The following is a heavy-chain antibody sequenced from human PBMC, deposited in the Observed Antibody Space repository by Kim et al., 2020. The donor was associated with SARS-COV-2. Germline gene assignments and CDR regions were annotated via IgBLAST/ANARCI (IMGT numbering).Heavy chain of an antibody. D-gene: IGHD3-10*01. CDR3: ARRENYYGSGRGWFDP. V-gene: IGHV3-66*01. J-gene: IGHJ5*02. CDR2: IYSGGST. CDR1: GFTVSSNY. Sequence: GGSLRLSCAASGFTVSSNYMSWVRQAPGKGLEWVSVIYSGGSTYYADSVKGRFTISRDNSKNTLYLQMNSLRAEDTAVYYCARRENYYGSGRGWFDPWGQGTLVTVSS.